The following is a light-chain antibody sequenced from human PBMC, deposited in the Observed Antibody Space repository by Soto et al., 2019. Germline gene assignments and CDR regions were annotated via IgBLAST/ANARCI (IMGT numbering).Light chain of an antibody. CDR2: GAS. Sequence: EIVMTQSPATLSVSPGERATLSCRAGQSISSNLAWYQQKPGQAPRLLIYGASTGATGIPARFSGSGSGTEFTLTISSLQSEDFAVYYCQQYNNWPLTFGGGTNVEIK. J-gene: IGKJ4*01. CDR1: QSISSN. V-gene: IGKV3-15*01. CDR3: QQYNNWPLT.